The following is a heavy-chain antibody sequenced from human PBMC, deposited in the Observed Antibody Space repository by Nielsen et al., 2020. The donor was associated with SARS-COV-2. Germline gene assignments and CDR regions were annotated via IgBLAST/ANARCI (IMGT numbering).Heavy chain of an antibody. D-gene: IGHD4-17*01. CDR3: STDYTYGDKRGAGY. V-gene: IGHV1-24*01. Sequence: ASVKVSCKVSGYTLTELSMHWVRQAPGKGLEWMGGFDPEDGEIIYAQKFQGRVTMTEDTSTDTAYMELSSLRSEDTAVYYFSTDYTYGDKRGAGYWGQGTLVTVSS. J-gene: IGHJ4*02. CDR1: GYTLTELS. CDR2: FDPEDGEI.